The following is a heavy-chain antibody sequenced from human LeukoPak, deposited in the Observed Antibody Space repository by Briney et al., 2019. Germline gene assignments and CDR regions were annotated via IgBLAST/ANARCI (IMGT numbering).Heavy chain of an antibody. CDR3: AKPTGTGVAKWYFDS. V-gene: IGHV3-33*06. D-gene: IGHD3-10*01. J-gene: IGHJ4*02. CDR1: GFTFSSYG. CDR2: IWYDGSKT. Sequence: PGRSLRLSCAASGFTFSSYGMHWVRQAPGKGLEWVAVIWYDGSKTYYADSVKGRFTISRDNSKNTLYLQMSSLRVEDTAVYYCAKPTGTGVAKWYFDSWGQGTLVTVSS.